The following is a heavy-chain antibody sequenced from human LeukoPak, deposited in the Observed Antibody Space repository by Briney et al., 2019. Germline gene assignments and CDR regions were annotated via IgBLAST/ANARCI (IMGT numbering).Heavy chain of an antibody. J-gene: IGHJ4*02. V-gene: IGHV3-64D*06. CDR3: VKSADDSYGPTFDY. D-gene: IGHD5-18*01. CDR2: ISSNGGST. Sequence: PGGSLRLSCSASGFIFSSYAMHWVRQAPGKGLEYVSAISSNGGSTYYADSVKGRFTISRDNSKNTLYLQMSSLRAEDTAVYYCVKSADDSYGPTFDYWGQGTLVTVSS. CDR1: GFIFSSYA.